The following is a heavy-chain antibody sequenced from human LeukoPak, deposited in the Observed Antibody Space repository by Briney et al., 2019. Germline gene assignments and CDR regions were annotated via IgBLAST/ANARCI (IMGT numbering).Heavy chain of an antibody. CDR3: ARDRAWNYFDY. J-gene: IGHJ4*02. D-gene: IGHD3-3*01. CDR1: GFTVSSNY. CDR2: IYSGGST. Sequence: GGSLRLSCAASGFTVSSNYMSWVRQAPGKGLEWVSVIYSGGSTYYADSVKGRFAISRDNSKNTLYLQMDSLRAEDTAVYYCARDRAWNYFDYWGQGTLVTVSS. V-gene: IGHV3-53*05.